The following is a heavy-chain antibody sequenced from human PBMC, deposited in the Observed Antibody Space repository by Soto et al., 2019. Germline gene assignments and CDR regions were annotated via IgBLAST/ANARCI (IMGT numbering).Heavy chain of an antibody. J-gene: IGHJ4*02. Sequence: GGSLRLSCAASGFTVSSNYMTWVRQAPGKGLEWVSAIYSGGSTYYADSVKGRFTISRDNSKNTLYLQMNSLRAEDTVVYYCARARSTAAGLFDYWGQGTLVTVSS. CDR3: ARARSTAAGLFDY. V-gene: IGHV3-53*01. CDR1: GFTVSSNY. D-gene: IGHD6-13*01. CDR2: IYSGGST.